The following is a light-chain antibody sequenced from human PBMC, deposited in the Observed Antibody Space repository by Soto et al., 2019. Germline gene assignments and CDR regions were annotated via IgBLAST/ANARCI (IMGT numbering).Light chain of an antibody. V-gene: IGLV2-14*01. Sequence: QSALTQPASVSGSPGQSITISCTGTSSDVGGYNYVSWYQQHPGKAPKLMIYEVSNRPSGVSNRFSGSKSGNTASLTISGLQAEDEAAYYCSSYTSSSTLVVFGEGTKLTVL. CDR1: SSDVGGYNY. CDR3: SSYTSSSTLVV. CDR2: EVS. J-gene: IGLJ2*01.